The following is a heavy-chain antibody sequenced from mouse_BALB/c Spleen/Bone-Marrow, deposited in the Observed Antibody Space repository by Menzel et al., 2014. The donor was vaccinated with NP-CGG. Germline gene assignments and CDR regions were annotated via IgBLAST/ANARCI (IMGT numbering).Heavy chain of an antibody. J-gene: IGHJ2*01. CDR1: GFSLTTYD. V-gene: IGHV2-9-2*01. CDR2: IWTGGGT. CDR3: IRVLGY. Sequence: VMLVESGPGLVAPSQSLSITCTVSGFSLTTYDIGWIRQSPGKGLEWLGVIWTGGGTNYNSAFMSRLSITKDNSRSQVFLKMNSLQTDDTAIYYCIRVLGYWGQGTTPTVSS.